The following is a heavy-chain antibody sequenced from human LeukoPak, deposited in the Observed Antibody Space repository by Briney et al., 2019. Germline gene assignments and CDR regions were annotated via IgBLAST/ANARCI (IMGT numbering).Heavy chain of an antibody. CDR2: IYYTGRT. CDR3: ARRGSMGGSFVGAFDI. Sequence: SETLSLTCTVSGDSFSRNTYSWGWIRQPPGKGLEWIGSIYYTGRTFYNPSLKSRVTISVDTSKNQFSLKLSSVTAADTAVYYCARRGSMGGSFVGAFDIWGQGTTVTVSS. D-gene: IGHD1-26*01. V-gene: IGHV4-39*01. CDR1: GDSFSRNTYS. J-gene: IGHJ3*02.